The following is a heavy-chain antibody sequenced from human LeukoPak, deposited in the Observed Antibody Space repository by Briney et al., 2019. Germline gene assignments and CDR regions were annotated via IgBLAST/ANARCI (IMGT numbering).Heavy chain of an antibody. CDR1: EFTFTNYG. Sequence: GGSLRLSCTASEFTFTNYGMHWVRQAPGKGLEWMAVISNDGTEKYYADSVKGRFTISRDNSENTLYLQLNSLRPDDTAVYYCARVRVILTTMASFSYWGLGTLVTVSS. CDR3: ARVRVILTTMASFSY. D-gene: IGHD3-9*01. CDR2: ISNDGTEK. J-gene: IGHJ4*02. V-gene: IGHV3-30-3*01.